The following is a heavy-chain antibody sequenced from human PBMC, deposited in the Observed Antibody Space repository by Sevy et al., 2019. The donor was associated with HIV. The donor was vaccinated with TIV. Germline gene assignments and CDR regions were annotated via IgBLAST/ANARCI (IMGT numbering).Heavy chain of an antibody. J-gene: IGHJ3*02. CDR3: AKDRIWELGDAFDI. CDR1: GFTFSSYA. Sequence: GGSLRLSCVASGFTFSSYAMSWVRQAPGKGLEWVSGFSANGGSTKYADSVKGRFTISRDNSKNTLYLQMNSLRAEDTAVYYCAKDRIWELGDAFDIWGQGTMVTVSS. CDR2: FSANGGST. V-gene: IGHV3-23*01. D-gene: IGHD1-26*01.